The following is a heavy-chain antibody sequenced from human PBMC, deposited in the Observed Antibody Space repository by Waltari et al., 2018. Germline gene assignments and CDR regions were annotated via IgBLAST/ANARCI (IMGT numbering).Heavy chain of an antibody. CDR1: GFTFDHYA. D-gene: IGHD3-10*01. CDR2: ISRSGGGT. V-gene: IGHV3-23*01. J-gene: IGHJ4*02. CDR3: ARVIGSGSYHYFDY. Sequence: VQLLESGGTLVQPGGSLRLSCEASGFTFDHYALTWVRQAPGKGLEWVSVISRSGGGTYFADSLKGRFSISRDNSKNTLFLQMSSLRVEDTAMYYCARVIGSGSYHYFDYWGQGTLVTVSS.